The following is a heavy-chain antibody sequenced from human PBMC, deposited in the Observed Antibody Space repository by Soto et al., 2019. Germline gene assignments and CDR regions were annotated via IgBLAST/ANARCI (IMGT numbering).Heavy chain of an antibody. CDR2: ISSNGVST. J-gene: IGHJ6*02. D-gene: IGHD2-21*01. CDR1: GFTFSSYA. CDR3: ARGNKIGCYYYGMDV. Sequence: LRLSCAASGFTFSSYAMHWVRQAPGKGLEYVSAISSNGVSTYYADSVKGRFTISRDNSKNTLYLQMGSLRAEDMAVYYCARGNKIGCYYYGMDVWGQGTTVTVSS. V-gene: IGHV3-64*02.